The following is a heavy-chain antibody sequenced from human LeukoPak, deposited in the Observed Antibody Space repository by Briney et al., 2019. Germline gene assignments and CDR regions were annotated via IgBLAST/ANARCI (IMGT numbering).Heavy chain of an antibody. D-gene: IGHD5-24*01. CDR1: GGTFSSYA. Sequence: ASVKVSCKASGGTFSSYAISWVRQAPGQGLEWMGGIIPIFGTANYAQKFQSRVTITADESTSTAYMELSSLRSEDTAVYYCARARAGWLQLEYWGQGTLVTVSS. CDR2: IIPIFGTA. CDR3: ARARAGWLQLEY. J-gene: IGHJ4*02. V-gene: IGHV1-69*13.